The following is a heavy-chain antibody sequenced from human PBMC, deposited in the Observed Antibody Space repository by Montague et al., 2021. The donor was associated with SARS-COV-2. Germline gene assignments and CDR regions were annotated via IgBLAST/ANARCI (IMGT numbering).Heavy chain of an antibody. V-gene: IGHV4-31*03. D-gene: IGHD5-12*01. J-gene: IGHJ6*02. CDR1: GGSITTGRNH. CDR3: ARVEFDGGYDSVPLDV. Sequence: TLSLTCSVSGGSITTGRNHWNWFRQYPEGGLEWIGWIFHEGYXXYSPSLKGRVTISVDTSANQFSLKLSSVTAADTAVYYCARVEFDGGYDSVPLDVWGQGTTVTVSS. CDR2: IFHEGYX.